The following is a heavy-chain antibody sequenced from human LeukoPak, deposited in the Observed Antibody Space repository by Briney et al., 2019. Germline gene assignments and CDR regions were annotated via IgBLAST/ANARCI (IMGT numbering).Heavy chain of an antibody. CDR3: AKDWLNGGSPLYYFGS. Sequence: GGSLRLSCAASGFSFSDTAMSWVRQAPGKGLEWVSTISGTADNTYYAESVKGRFSISRDNAKNTEYLQINDLRAEDTAVYYCAKDWLNGGSPLYYFGSWGQGALVTVSS. V-gene: IGHV3-23*01. D-gene: IGHD2-8*01. J-gene: IGHJ4*02. CDR1: GFSFSDTA. CDR2: ISGTADNT.